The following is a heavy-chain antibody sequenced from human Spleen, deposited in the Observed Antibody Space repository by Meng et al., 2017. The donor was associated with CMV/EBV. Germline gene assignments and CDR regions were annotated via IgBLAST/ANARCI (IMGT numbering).Heavy chain of an antibody. CDR2: INSDGSKT. Sequence: EVQLVESGGGLVQPGGSLRLSCAASGFTLSTYWMHWVRQAPGKGLVWVSRINSDGSKTSYADTVKGRFTISRDNAKNTLYLQMNSLRVEDTAVYYCAKLGSSWYFDHWGQGTLVTVSS. CDR1: GFTLSTYW. CDR3: AKLGSSWYFDH. J-gene: IGHJ4*02. V-gene: IGHV3-74*03. D-gene: IGHD6-13*01.